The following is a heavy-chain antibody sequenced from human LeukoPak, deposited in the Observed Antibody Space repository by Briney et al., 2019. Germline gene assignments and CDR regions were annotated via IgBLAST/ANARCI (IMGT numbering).Heavy chain of an antibody. V-gene: IGHV3-23*01. CDR2: ISSSGGST. CDR3: ARRAGLSFAY. D-gene: IGHD6-19*01. J-gene: IGHJ4*02. Sequence: GGSLRLSCAASGFTFSSYAMSWVRQAPGKGLEWVSTISSSGGSTYYADSVKGRFTISRDNSKNTLYLQMNSLRAEDTAVYYCARRAGLSFAYWGQGALVTVSS. CDR1: GFTFSSYA.